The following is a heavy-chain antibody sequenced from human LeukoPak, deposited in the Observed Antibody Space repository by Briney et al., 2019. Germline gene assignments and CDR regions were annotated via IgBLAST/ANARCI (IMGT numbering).Heavy chain of an antibody. J-gene: IGHJ5*02. V-gene: IGHV1-69*04. D-gene: IGHD5-18*01. CDR3: ARGPIQLWLLGPSEGTNWFDP. CDR2: IIPIFGIA. Sequence: ASVKVSCKASGGTFSSYAISWVRQTPGQGLEWMGRIIPIFGIANYAQKFQGRVTITADKSTSTAYMELSSLRSEDTAVYYCARGPIQLWLLGPSEGTNWFDPWGQGTLVTVSS. CDR1: GGTFSSYA.